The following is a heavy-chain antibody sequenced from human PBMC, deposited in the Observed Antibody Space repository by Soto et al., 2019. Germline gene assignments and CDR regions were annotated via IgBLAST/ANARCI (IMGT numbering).Heavy chain of an antibody. CDR2: ISYDGSNK. D-gene: IGHD1-26*01. J-gene: IGHJ6*02. CDR3: AKDIVGDLYYYYGMDV. CDR1: GFTFSSYG. V-gene: IGHV3-30*18. Sequence: GGSLRLSCAASGFTFSSYGMHWVRQAPGKGLEWVAVISYDGSNKYYADSVKGRFTISRDNSKSTLYLQMNSPRAEDTAVYYCAKDIVGDLYYYYGMDVWGQGTTVTVSS.